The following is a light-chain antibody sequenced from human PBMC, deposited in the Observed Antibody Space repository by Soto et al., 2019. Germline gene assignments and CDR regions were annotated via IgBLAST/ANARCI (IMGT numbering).Light chain of an antibody. CDR2: EVS. J-gene: IGLJ2*01. CDR1: SSDVGTYNY. CDR3: SSYAGTNNVG. Sequence: QSVLTQPPSASGSPGQSVTISCTGTSSDVGTYNYVSWYQQHPGKAPKLMIYEVSKRPSGVPGRFSGSKSGSTASLTVSGLLAEDEADYYCSSYAGTNNVGFGGGTKVTVL. V-gene: IGLV2-8*01.